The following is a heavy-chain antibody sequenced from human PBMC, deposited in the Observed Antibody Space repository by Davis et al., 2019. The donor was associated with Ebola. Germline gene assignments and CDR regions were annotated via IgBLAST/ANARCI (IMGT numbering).Heavy chain of an antibody. V-gene: IGHV1-3*01. D-gene: IGHD6-6*01. CDR1: GFTLTNYA. CDR3: ARIAARRGVGYYYYGMDV. CDR2: VHGGNGNT. J-gene: IGHJ6*02. Sequence: ASVKVSCRASGFTLTNYAIHWVRQAPGQRLEWMGWVHGGNGNTKYSQRFQGRVTITTDTSASTAYLDLSSLRSEDTAVYYCARIAARRGVGYYYYGMDVWGQGTTVTVSS.